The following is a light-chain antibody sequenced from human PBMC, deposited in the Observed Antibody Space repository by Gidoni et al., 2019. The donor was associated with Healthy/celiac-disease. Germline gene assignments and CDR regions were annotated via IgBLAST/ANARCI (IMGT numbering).Light chain of an antibody. Sequence: QSGLTQPPSAAGTPGQRVTISGSGSSSNIGSNTVNWYQQLPGTAPKLLISSNNQRPSGVPARFSGSTSGTSASLAISGLQSEDEADYYCAAWDDSLNGVVFGGGTKLTVL. J-gene: IGLJ2*01. CDR2: SNN. CDR1: SSNIGSNT. V-gene: IGLV1-44*01. CDR3: AAWDDSLNGVV.